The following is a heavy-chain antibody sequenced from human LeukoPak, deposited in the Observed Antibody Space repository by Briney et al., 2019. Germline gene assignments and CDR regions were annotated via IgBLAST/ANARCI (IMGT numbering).Heavy chain of an antibody. CDR2: IKQDGSEK. J-gene: IGHJ4*02. CDR3: ARDPQWELHASHFDY. Sequence: GGSLRLSCAVSGFTISSYWMSWVRQAPGKGLEWVANIKQDGSEKYYVDSVKGRFTISRDNAKNSLYLQMNSLRAEDTAVYYCARDPQWELHASHFDYWGQGTLVTVSS. D-gene: IGHD1-26*01. V-gene: IGHV3-7*01. CDR1: GFTISSYW.